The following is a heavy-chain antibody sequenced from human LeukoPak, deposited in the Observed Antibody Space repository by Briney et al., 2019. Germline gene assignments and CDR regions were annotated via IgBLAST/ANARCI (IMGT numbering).Heavy chain of an antibody. CDR2: ISSDSRMI. J-gene: IGHJ4*02. CDR1: GFTSSSFR. D-gene: IGHD3-22*01. Sequence: SVGSLRLSCQLFGFTSSSFRMTWAGQPPGKGADWVSYISSDSRMIYYADSVKGRFSISRDNAKNTLYLHMNSLRDEDTAVYYCAATYYYDGSGDYWGQGTLVTVSS. CDR3: AATYYYDGSGDY. V-gene: IGHV3-48*02.